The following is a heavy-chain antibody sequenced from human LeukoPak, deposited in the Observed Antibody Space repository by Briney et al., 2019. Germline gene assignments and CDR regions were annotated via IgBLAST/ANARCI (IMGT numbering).Heavy chain of an antibody. Sequence: SETLSLTCTVSGGSISSYYWSWIRQPPGKGLEWIGYIYYSGSTNYNPSLKSRVTISVDTSKNQFSLKLSSVTAADTAVYYCARGITPSGYLYYFDYWGQGTLVTVSS. V-gene: IGHV4-59*12. D-gene: IGHD3-22*01. CDR2: IYYSGST. CDR1: GGSISSYY. CDR3: ARGITPSGYLYYFDY. J-gene: IGHJ4*02.